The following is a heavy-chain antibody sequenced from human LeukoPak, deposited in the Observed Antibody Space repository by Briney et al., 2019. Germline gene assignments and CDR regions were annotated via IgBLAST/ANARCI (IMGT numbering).Heavy chain of an antibody. V-gene: IGHV1-2*02. CDR2: TNPSTGGT. J-gene: IGHJ4*02. CDR1: GYTFTGSY. CDR3: ARGGAFCSITTCHEFDH. Sequence: GPSVKVSCKTSGYTFTGSYLHWVRQVPGPGLEWMGWTNPSTGGTKSAQKFEGRVTMSRDTSNTTGYLELRSLRLDDTATYYCARGGAFCSITTCHEFDHWGQGTLVIVSS. D-gene: IGHD2-2*01.